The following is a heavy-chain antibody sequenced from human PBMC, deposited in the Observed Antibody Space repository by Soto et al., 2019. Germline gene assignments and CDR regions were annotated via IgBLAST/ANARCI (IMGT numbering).Heavy chain of an antibody. D-gene: IGHD2-2*02. V-gene: IGHV1-46*01. J-gene: IGHJ6*04. CDR1: GYSVTSYY. CDR2: INPNSGST. CDR3: AREGIAYCRTTTCYTYYFVMNV. Sequence: GASVKVSCKASGYSVTSYYMHWVRQAPGQGLEWMGIINPNSGSTTYAQKFQRRVTMTRDTSTSTVYMELTSLPSGDTAVYYCAREGIAYCRTTTCYTYYFVMNVWG.